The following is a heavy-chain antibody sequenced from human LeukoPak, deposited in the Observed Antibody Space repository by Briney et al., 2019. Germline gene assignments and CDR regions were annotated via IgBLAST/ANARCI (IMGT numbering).Heavy chain of an antibody. CDR1: GFTFSSYW. Sequence: EGSLRLSCAASGFTFSSYWLHWVRQAPGKGLVWVSRIKGDERSTNYADSVKGRFTISRDNAKNTVYLEMNSLRAEDTAVYYCVRGQLWSYYHDYWGQGTLVTVSS. CDR2: IKGDERST. J-gene: IGHJ4*02. D-gene: IGHD5-18*01. CDR3: VRGQLWSYYHDY. V-gene: IGHV3-74*01.